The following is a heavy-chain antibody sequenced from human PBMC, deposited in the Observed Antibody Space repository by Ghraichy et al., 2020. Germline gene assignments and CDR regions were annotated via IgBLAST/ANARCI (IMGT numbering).Heavy chain of an antibody. D-gene: IGHD5-12*01. J-gene: IGHJ4*02. CDR3: AREGYRGFDYFFDH. CDR2: LSFSETT. Sequence: LRLSCGVSGGSISSGSYYWSWIRQPAGKGLEWIGRLSFSETTVYNPSLKRRVTISADTSKNQFSLEVTNVTAADTAVYYCAREGYRGFDYFFDHWGQGTLVTVSS. V-gene: IGHV4-61*02. CDR1: GGSISSGSYY.